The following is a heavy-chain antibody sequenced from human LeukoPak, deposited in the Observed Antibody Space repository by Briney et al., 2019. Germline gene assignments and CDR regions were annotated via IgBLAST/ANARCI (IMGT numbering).Heavy chain of an antibody. J-gene: IGHJ4*02. CDR3: VRDHDILTGLDY. V-gene: IGHV3-33*01. D-gene: IGHD3-9*01. CDR1: GFTFSSYG. Sequence: PGGSLRLSCAASGFTFSSYGMHWVRQAPGKGLEWVAVIWYDGSNKYYADSVKGRFTISRDNSKNTLYLQMNSLRAEDTAVYYCVRDHDILTGLDYWGQGTLVTVSS. CDR2: IWYDGSNK.